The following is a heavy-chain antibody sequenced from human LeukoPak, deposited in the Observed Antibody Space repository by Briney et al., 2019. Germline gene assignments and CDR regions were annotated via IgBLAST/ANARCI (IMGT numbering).Heavy chain of an antibody. D-gene: IGHD6-13*01. Sequence: KSSETLSLTCAVSGYSISSGYYWGWIRQPPGKGLEWIGGIYHSGSTYYNPSLKSRVTISVDTSKNQFSLKLSSVTAADTAVYYCASLPSRYSSTRAWGQGTLVTVSS. CDR2: IYHSGST. CDR3: ASLPSRYSSTRA. V-gene: IGHV4-38-2*01. CDR1: GYSISSGYY. J-gene: IGHJ4*02.